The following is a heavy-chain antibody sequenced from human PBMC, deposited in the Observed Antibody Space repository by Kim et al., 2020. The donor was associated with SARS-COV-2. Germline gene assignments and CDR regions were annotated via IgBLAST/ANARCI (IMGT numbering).Heavy chain of an antibody. CDR3: ARVTHPSTSHSSYFDY. D-gene: IGHD2-2*01. V-gene: IGHV1-18*01. J-gene: IGHJ4*02. CDR2: ISAYNGNT. Sequence: ASVKVSCKASGYTFTSYGISWVRQAPGQGLEWMGWISAYNGNTNYAQKLQGRVTMTTDTSTSTAYMELRSLRSDDTAVYYCARVTHPSTSHSSYFDYWGQGTLVTVSS. CDR1: GYTFTSYG.